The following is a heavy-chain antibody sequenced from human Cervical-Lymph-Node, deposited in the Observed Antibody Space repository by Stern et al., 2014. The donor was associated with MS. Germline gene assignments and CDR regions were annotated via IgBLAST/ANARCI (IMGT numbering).Heavy chain of an antibody. D-gene: IGHD1-1*01. Sequence: QVQLQESGPGLVKPSQTVSLTCTVSGGSITSSGYYWSWIRQTAGKGLEWIGRIYINGNTHYNPSPKSRGTMSADTSKNQPSLKLTFVTAADTAVYYCAKYNSGLLYYDGMDVWGQGTTVTVSS. V-gene: IGHV4-61*02. CDR2: IYINGNT. CDR1: GGSITSSGYY. CDR3: AKYNSGLLYYDGMDV. J-gene: IGHJ6*02.